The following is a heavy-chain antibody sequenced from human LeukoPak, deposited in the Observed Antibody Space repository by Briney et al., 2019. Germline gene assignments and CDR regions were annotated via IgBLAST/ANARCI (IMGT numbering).Heavy chain of an antibody. Sequence: GESLETSCKGSGYSFTSYWIGWVRQMPGKGLEWMGIIYPGDSDTRYSPSFQGQVTISADKSISTAYLQWGSLKASDTAMYYCARQDGDYNWFDPWGQGTLDTVSS. CDR2: IYPGDSDT. CDR3: ARQDGDYNWFDP. V-gene: IGHV5-51*01. D-gene: IGHD4-17*01. J-gene: IGHJ5*02. CDR1: GYSFTSYW.